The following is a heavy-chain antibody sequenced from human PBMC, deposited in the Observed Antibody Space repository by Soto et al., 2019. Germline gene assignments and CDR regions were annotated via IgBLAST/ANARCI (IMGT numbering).Heavy chain of an antibody. Sequence: EVQLLESGGGLVQPGGSLRLSCAASGFTFSSYAMSWVRQAPGKGLEWVSAISGSGGSTYYADSVKGRFTISRDNSKNTLYLQMNSLRAEDTAVYYCASTHYYDSSGYYGHPTKFDYWGQGTLVTVSS. J-gene: IGHJ4*02. D-gene: IGHD3-22*01. CDR1: GFTFSSYA. V-gene: IGHV3-23*01. CDR3: ASTHYYDSSGYYGHPTKFDY. CDR2: ISGSGGST.